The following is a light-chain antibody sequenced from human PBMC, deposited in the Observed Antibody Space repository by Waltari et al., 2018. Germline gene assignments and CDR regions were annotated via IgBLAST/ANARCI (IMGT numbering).Light chain of an antibody. CDR2: CAS. CDR3: QQYYTSSMYT. J-gene: IGKJ2*01. CDR1: QSVLYSPNNKNY. Sequence: DIVMTQSPDSLAVSLGERATINCKSSQSVLYSPNNKNYLTWYQQRPGQPPKLLIYCASTRESGVPDRFSGSGSATDFTLTISSLQAEDVAVYYCQQYYTSSMYTFGQGTKLEIK. V-gene: IGKV4-1*01.